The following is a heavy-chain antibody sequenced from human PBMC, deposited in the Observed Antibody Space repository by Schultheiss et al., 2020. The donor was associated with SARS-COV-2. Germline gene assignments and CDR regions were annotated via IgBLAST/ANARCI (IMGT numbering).Heavy chain of an antibody. CDR3: ARVLGEWELRSGLGY. V-gene: IGHV3-23*01. Sequence: GGSLRLSCAASGFSFSSYAMSWVRQAPGEGLEWVSAISGSGGSTYYADSVKGRFTISRDNAKNSLYLQMNSLRAEDTAVYYCARVLGEWELRSGLGYWGQGTLVTVSS. J-gene: IGHJ4*02. CDR1: GFSFSSYA. D-gene: IGHD1-26*01. CDR2: ISGSGGST.